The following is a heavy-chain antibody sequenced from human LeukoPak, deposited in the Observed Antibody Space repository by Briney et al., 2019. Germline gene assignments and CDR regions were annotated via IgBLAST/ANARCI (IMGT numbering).Heavy chain of an antibody. Sequence: GGSLRLSCEAPGFSFADHYMSWIRQAPGKGLEWVSYMSNSGSIIYYADSVKGRLTISMDNTKTFLYLQMNSLRDEDTAVYYCARLGFGEYYFYYYMAVWGKGTAVTVSS. CDR1: GFSFADHY. V-gene: IGHV3-11*01. CDR2: MSNSGSII. CDR3: ARLGFGEYYFYYYMAV. J-gene: IGHJ6*03. D-gene: IGHD3-10*01.